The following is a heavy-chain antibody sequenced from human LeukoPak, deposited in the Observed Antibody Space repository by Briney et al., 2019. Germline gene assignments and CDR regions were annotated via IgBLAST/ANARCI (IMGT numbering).Heavy chain of an antibody. V-gene: IGHV3-23*01. J-gene: IGHJ4*02. CDR3: AKDLGSSGWYTDY. Sequence: GSLRLSCAASGFTFSTYGVYWVRQAPGKGLEWVSSNSGGSSYYADSVKGRFTISRDNSKNTLYLQMNSLRAEDTAVYYCAKDLGSSGWYTDYWGQGTLVTVSS. CDR1: GFTFSTYG. D-gene: IGHD6-19*01. CDR2: NSGGSS.